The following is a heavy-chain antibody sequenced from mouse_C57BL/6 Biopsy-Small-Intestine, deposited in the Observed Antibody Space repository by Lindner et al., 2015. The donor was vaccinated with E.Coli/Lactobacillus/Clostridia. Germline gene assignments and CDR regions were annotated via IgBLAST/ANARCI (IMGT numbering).Heavy chain of an antibody. CDR3: ANDGYPWFAY. Sequence: VQLQESGAELMKPGASVKLSCKATGYTFTGYWIEWVKQRPGHGLEWIGEILPGADITNYNEKFKGKATFTADTSSNTAYMQLSSLTTEDSAIYYCANDGYPWFAYWGQGTLVTVSA. V-gene: IGHV1-9*01. CDR2: ILPGADIT. D-gene: IGHD2-3*01. J-gene: IGHJ3*01. CDR1: GYTFTGYW.